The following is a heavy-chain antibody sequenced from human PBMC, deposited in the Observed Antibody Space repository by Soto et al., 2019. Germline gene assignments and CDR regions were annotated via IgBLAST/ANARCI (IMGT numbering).Heavy chain of an antibody. CDR2: IYVTGAV. CDR1: GAALNSGNYY. J-gene: IGHJ5*02. CDR3: ARLRIATNNYKWFDP. Sequence: SETLSLTYSVSGAALNSGNYYWSWIRQVPGKGLEWIGHIYVTGAVDYNPSLRDRITISQDTSERQFSLNLRLVTAADTAVYYCARLRIATNNYKWFDPWGQGILVTVSS. V-gene: IGHV4-31*03. D-gene: IGHD2-21*01.